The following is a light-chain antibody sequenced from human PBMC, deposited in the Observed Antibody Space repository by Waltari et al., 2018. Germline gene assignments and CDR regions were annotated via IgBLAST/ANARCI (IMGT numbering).Light chain of an antibody. J-gene: IGKJ1*01. CDR1: QSLVHSDGNTY. CDR3: MQAIQWPRS. V-gene: IGKV2-30*02. Sequence: LSLPVTLGQPASISCRSSQSLVHSDGNTYLSWFQQRPGQSPRRLIYKVSNRDSGVPDRFSGSGSGTDFTLKISRVEADDIAVYYCMQAIQWPRSFGQGTKVEIE. CDR2: KVS.